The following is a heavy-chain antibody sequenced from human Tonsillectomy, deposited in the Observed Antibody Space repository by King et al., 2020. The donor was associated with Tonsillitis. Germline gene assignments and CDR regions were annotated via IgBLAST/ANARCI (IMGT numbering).Heavy chain of an antibody. J-gene: IGHJ4*02. V-gene: IGHV1-69*09. CDR3: ARDHDATRYFDY. Sequence: QLVQSGAEVKKPGSSVKVSCKASGGTFSSYAISWVRQAPGQGLEWMGRIIPILSIANYAQEFQGRATITADKSTSTAYLELSSLRSEDTAVYYCARDHDATRYFDYWGQGTLVTVSS. CDR1: GGTFSSYA. CDR2: IIPILSIA.